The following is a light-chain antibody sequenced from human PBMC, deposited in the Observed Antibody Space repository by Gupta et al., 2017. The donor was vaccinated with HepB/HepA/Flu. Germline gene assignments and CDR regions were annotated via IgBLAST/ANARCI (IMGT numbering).Light chain of an antibody. CDR2: WAS. V-gene: IGKV4-1*01. J-gene: IGKJ1*01. CDR1: QSDLNSSNNKNY. CDR3: QQYYSTPRT. Sequence: DIVMTQSQDSLAVSLGERATINCKSSQSDLNSSNNKNYLAWYQQKPGQPPKLLIYWASTRESGVPDRFSGSGSGTDFTLTISSLQAEDVAVYYCQQYYSTPRTFGQGTKVEIK.